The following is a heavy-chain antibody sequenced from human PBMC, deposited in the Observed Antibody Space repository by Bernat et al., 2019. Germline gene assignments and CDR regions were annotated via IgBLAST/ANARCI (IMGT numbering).Heavy chain of an antibody. CDR3: ARDLLGSVAAFDY. CDR2: IWYDGSNK. CDR1: GFTFSSYG. J-gene: IGHJ4*02. Sequence: QVQLVESGGGVVQPGRSLRLSCAASGFTFSSYGMHWVRQAPGKGLEWVAVIWYDGSNKYYADSVKGRFTISRDNSKNTLYLQMNSLRAEDTAVYYWARDLLGSVAAFDYWGQGTLVTVSS. V-gene: IGHV3-33*01. D-gene: IGHD6-19*01.